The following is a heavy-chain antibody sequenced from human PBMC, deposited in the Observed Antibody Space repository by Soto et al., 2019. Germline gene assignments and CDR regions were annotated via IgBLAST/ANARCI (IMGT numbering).Heavy chain of an antibody. V-gene: IGHV3-30-3*01. D-gene: IGHD6-19*01. Sequence: QVQLVESGGGVVQPGRSLRLSCAASGFTFSSYAMHWVRQAPGKGLEWVAAISYDGSNKYYADSVKGRFTISRDNSKNTLYLQMNNLRAEDTAVYYCARAYSSGWSISYWGQGTLVTVSS. CDR3: ARAYSSGWSISY. CDR1: GFTFSSYA. CDR2: ISYDGSNK. J-gene: IGHJ4*02.